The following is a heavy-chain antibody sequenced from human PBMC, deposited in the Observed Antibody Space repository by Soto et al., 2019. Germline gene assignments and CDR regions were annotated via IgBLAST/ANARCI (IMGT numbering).Heavy chain of an antibody. CDR1: GFTFSRYG. Sequence: EVQVVESGGGLVQPGGSLRLSCAASGFTFSRYGMNWVRQAPGKGLEWVAYISSSSSTIYYADSVKGRFTISRDNAKNSLYLRLNSLRDEDAAVYYWARDGYCVGTTRYFLSDVWGQGTTVAVSS. J-gene: IGHJ6*02. CDR3: ARDGYCVGTTRYFLSDV. CDR2: ISSSSSTI. V-gene: IGHV3-48*02. D-gene: IGHD2-21*01.